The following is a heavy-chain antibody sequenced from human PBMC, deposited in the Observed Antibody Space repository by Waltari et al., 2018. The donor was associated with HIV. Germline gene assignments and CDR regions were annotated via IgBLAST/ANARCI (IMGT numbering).Heavy chain of an antibody. V-gene: IGHV3-33*01. CDR3: ARGAPWDGYNSDWYFDL. D-gene: IGHD5-12*01. CDR1: GFTFNNYG. Sequence: QVQLVQWGGGVVQPGRSLRLSCAASGFTFNNYGMSWVRQTPGKGLGWVDVIWYDGSKKDYADSVKGRFTISRDNSNNRLYLQMNSLRVDDTAVYLCARGAPWDGYNSDWYFDLWGRGTLVTVSS. CDR2: IWYDGSKK. J-gene: IGHJ2*01.